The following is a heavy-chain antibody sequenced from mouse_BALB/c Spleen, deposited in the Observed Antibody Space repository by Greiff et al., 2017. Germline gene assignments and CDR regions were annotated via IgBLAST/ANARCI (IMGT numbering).Heavy chain of an antibody. CDR3: AGYEGGCAY. V-gene: IGHV7-3*02. CDR2: IRNKANGYTT. J-gene: IGHJ3*01. Sequence: DVMLVESGGGLVQPGGSLRLSCATSGFTFTDYYMSWVRQPPGKALEWLGFIRNKANGYTTEYSASVKGRFTISRDNSQSILYLQMNTLRAEDSATYYCAGYEGGCAYWGQGTLVTVSA. D-gene: IGHD2-2*01. CDR1: GFTFTDYY.